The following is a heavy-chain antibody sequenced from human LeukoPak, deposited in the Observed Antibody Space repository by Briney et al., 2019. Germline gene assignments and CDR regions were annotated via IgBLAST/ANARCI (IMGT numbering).Heavy chain of an antibody. Sequence: SETLSLTCAVYGGSFSGYYWSWIRQPPGKGLEWIGEINHSGSTNYNPSLKSRVTISVDTSKNQFSLKLSSVTAADTAVYYCARQPKWELLDWGQGTLVTVSS. CDR2: INHSGST. CDR1: GGSFSGYY. D-gene: IGHD1-26*01. CDR3: ARQPKWELLD. J-gene: IGHJ4*02. V-gene: IGHV4-34*01.